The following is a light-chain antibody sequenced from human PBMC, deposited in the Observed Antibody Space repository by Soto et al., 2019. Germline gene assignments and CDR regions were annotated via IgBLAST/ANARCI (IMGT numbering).Light chain of an antibody. V-gene: IGKV1-27*01. J-gene: IGKJ3*01. CDR1: QDIRNF. CDR3: QKYSSVPV. CDR2: AAS. Sequence: DIQMTQSPTSLSASVGDRVTITCRASQDIRNFVAWYQQKPGKAPKLLIYAASTLQSGVPSRFSGSGSGTDFTLTIDCLQPVDVATYSCQKYSSVPVFGPGTKVEIK.